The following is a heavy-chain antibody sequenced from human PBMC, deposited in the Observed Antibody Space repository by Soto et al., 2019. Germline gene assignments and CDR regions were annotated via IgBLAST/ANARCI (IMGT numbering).Heavy chain of an antibody. CDR3: ARGYCSGGGCDRRRDAFDV. CDR2: INPTSSHI. CDR1: GFTFSAYH. V-gene: IGHV3-21*01. Sequence: EVQLVESGGGLVMPGGSLRLSCAASGFTFSAYHMNWVRQAPGKGLEWVSSINPTSSHIYYADSVRGRFTLSRDDSEYSVSLLINSLRTEDAALYYCARGYCSGGGCDRRRDAFDVWGQGTMVTVSS. D-gene: IGHD2-15*01. J-gene: IGHJ3*01.